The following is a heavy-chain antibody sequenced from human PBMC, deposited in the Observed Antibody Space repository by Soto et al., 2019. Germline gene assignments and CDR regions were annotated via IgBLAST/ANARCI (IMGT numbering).Heavy chain of an antibody. Sequence: QVQLVESGGGVVQPGTSLRLSCAASGFSFSSYAMHWVRQAPGKGLEWVAALWYDGSNLNYAQSVKGRFPISRDNSKSTVYLQMNSLKVEDTAVYYCAREINDFWSGYLYWGQGTVVTVSS. V-gene: IGHV3-33*01. J-gene: IGHJ4*02. CDR1: GFSFSSYA. CDR3: AREINDFWSGYLY. CDR2: LWYDGSNL. D-gene: IGHD3-3*01.